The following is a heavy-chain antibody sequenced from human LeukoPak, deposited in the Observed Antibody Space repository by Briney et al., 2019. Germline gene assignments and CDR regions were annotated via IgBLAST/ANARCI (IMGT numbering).Heavy chain of an antibody. J-gene: IGHJ5*02. D-gene: IGHD6-13*01. Sequence: SVKVSCKASGGTFSSYAISWVRQAPEQGLEWMGGIIPIFGTANYTQKFQGRVTITADESTSTAYMELSSLRSEDTAVYYCARGHSSSWYLMRDNWFDPWGQGTLVTVSS. CDR1: GGTFSSYA. CDR3: ARGHSSSWYLMRDNWFDP. V-gene: IGHV1-69*13. CDR2: IIPIFGTA.